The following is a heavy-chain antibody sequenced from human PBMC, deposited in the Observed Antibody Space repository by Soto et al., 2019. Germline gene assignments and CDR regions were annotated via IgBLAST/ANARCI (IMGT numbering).Heavy chain of an antibody. J-gene: IGHJ4*02. CDR3: ARDRSNSPDYFDF. V-gene: IGHV4-30-4*01. CDR1: GGSISSDDYY. D-gene: IGHD6-6*01. Sequence: SETLSLTCTVSGGSISSDDYYWSWIRHPPGKGLEWIGYIYYSGRTSYNPSLESRVTISIDTSNNHFSLKLSSVTAADTAVYYCARDRSNSPDYFDFWGQGALVTVSS. CDR2: IYYSGRT.